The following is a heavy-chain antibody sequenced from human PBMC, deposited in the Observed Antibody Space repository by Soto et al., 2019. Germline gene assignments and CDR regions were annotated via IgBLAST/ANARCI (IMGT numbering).Heavy chain of an antibody. CDR3: ARLGHDLSTCFDP. Sequence: SETLSLTCTVSGGSISSSSYYWGWIRQPPGKGLEWIGSIYYSGSTYYNPSLKSRVTISVDTSKNQFSLKLSSVTAADTAVYYGARLGHDLSTCFDPRGKRTLVTVSS. J-gene: IGHJ5*02. D-gene: IGHD3-16*01. V-gene: IGHV4-39*01. CDR2: IYYSGST. CDR1: GGSISSSSYY.